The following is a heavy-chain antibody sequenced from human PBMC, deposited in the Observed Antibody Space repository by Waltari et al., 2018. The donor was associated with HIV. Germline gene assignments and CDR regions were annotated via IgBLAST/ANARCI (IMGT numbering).Heavy chain of an antibody. Sequence: EVQLLESGGGLVQPGGSLRLSCATSGFIFSNYAMSWVRQDPGRGVGWVSTMRSMGETTYYADSVKGRFTTTRAKSKDTLYLQMNSLRAEDTAVYYCAKDSMGAIDVEDYFDFWGQGTLVTVSS. V-gene: IGHV3-23*01. J-gene: IGHJ4*02. CDR3: AKDSMGAIDVEDYFDF. CDR1: GFIFSNYA. D-gene: IGHD1-26*01. CDR2: MRSMGETT.